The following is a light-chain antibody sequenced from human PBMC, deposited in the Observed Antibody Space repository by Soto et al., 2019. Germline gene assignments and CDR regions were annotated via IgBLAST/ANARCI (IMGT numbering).Light chain of an antibody. CDR3: QQYNNWQT. V-gene: IGKV3-15*01. Sequence: ENLLTKSPGTPSLSPGERATPFFMASESISRDYLAWYHQRPGQAPRLLIYAASARATGIPARFSGSGSGTEFTLTISGLQSEDFGLYYCQQYNNWQTFGQGTKVDIK. CDR2: AAS. CDR1: ESISRDY. J-gene: IGKJ1*01.